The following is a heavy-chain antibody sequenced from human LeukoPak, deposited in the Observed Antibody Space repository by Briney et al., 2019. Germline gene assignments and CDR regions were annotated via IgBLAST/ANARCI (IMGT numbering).Heavy chain of an antibody. CDR2: IYYSGST. D-gene: IGHD4-17*01. Sequence: SETLSLTCTVSGGSISSSSYYWGWIRQPPGKGLEWIESIYYSGSTYYNPSLKSRVTISVDTSKNQFSLKLSSVTAADTAVYYCARDVSDYGDYDYWGQGTLATVSS. CDR1: GGSISSSSYY. CDR3: ARDVSDYGDYDY. J-gene: IGHJ4*02. V-gene: IGHV4-39*07.